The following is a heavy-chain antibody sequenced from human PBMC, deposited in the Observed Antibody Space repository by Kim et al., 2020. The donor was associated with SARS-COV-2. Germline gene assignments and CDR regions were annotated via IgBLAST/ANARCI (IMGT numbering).Heavy chain of an antibody. V-gene: IGHV3-33*01. Sequence: GGSLRLSCAASGFIFSDFAIHWVRQAPGKGLEWVASIWFDGSKEYYVDSVKGRFTISRDNSKNTVFLQMNSLRAEDTAVYFCARDRYYFVRSGYYPALENWGQGTQVTVSS. CDR2: IWFDGSKE. CDR1: GFIFSDFA. D-gene: IGHD3-22*01. CDR3: ARDRYYFVRSGYYPALEN. J-gene: IGHJ4*02.